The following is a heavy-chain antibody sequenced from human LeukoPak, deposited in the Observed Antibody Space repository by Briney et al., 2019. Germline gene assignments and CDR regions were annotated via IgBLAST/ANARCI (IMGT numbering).Heavy chain of an antibody. Sequence: ASVKVSCKASGYTFTSYYMHWVRQAPGQGLEWMGIINPSGGSTSYAQKFQGRVTMTRDTSTSTVYMELSSLRSEDTAVYYCARNPIELRGYSYGYFDYWGQGTLVTVSS. V-gene: IGHV1-46*01. CDR2: INPSGGST. D-gene: IGHD5-18*01. CDR3: ARNPIELRGYSYGYFDY. J-gene: IGHJ4*02. CDR1: GYTFTSYY.